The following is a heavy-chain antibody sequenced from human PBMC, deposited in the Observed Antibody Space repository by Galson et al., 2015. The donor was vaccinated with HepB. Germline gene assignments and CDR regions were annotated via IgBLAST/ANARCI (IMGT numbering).Heavy chain of an antibody. Sequence: SLRLSCAASGFTFSSYGMHWVRQAPGKGLEWVAVISYDGSNKYYADSVKGRFTISRDNSKNTLYLQMNGLRAEDTAVCYCAALSDSSSSKPHDYWGQGTLVTVSS. CDR1: GFTFSSYG. J-gene: IGHJ4*02. CDR3: AALSDSSSSKPHDY. D-gene: IGHD6-6*01. V-gene: IGHV3-30*03. CDR2: ISYDGSNK.